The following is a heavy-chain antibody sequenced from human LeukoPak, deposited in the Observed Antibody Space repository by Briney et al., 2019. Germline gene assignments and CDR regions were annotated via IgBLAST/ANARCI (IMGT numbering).Heavy chain of an antibody. CDR2: IYYSGST. Sequence: SETLSLTCTVSGGSISTYYWSWIRQPPGKGLEWIGYIYYSGSTRYNPSLKSRVTISVDTSKNQFSLKLSSVTAADTAVYYCARSDYYGLLDYWGQGTLVTVSS. J-gene: IGHJ4*02. CDR3: ARSDYYGLLDY. CDR1: GGSISTYY. V-gene: IGHV4-59*08. D-gene: IGHD3-10*01.